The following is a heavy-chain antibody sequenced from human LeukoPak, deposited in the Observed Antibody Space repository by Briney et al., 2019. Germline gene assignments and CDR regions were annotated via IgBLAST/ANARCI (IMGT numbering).Heavy chain of an antibody. V-gene: IGHV1-8*01. CDR2: MNPNSGNT. CDR3: AFGRGSHTSRSVSTSLPKPYYYMDV. CDR1: GYTFTSYD. J-gene: IGHJ6*03. D-gene: IGHD3-16*01. Sequence: GASVKVSCKASGYTFTSYDINWVRQATGQGLEWMGWMNPNSGNTGYAQKFQGRVTMTRNTSISTAYMELSSLRSEDTAVYYCAFGRGSHTSRSVSTSLPKPYYYMDVWGKGTTVTVSS.